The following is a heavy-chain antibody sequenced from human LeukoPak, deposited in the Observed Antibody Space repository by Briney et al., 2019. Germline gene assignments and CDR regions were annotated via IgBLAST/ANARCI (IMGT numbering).Heavy chain of an antibody. D-gene: IGHD2-21*01. CDR2: ISGSGGST. CDR3: AKGVSPYTEYFQH. CDR1: GFTFSSYG. V-gene: IGHV3-23*01. J-gene: IGHJ1*01. Sequence: GRSLRLSCAASGFTFSSYGMHWVRQAPGKGLEWVSAISGSGGSTYYADSVKGRFTIPRDNSKNTLYLQMNSLRAEDTAVYYCAKGVSPYTEYFQHWGQGTLVTVSS.